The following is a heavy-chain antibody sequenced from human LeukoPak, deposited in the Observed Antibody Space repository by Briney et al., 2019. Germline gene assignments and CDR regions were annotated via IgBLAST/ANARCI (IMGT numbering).Heavy chain of an antibody. V-gene: IGHV3-66*02. CDR3: ARDDVATVFDY. CDR2: IYSGGNT. Sequence: GGSLRLSCVASGFTVSSNYMTWVRRAPGKGLEWVSVIYSGGNTFYADSVKGRFTISRDNSKNTLYLQMNSLRGEDTAIYYCARDDVATVFDYWGQGTLVTVSS. CDR1: GFTVSSNY. J-gene: IGHJ4*02. D-gene: IGHD3-16*01.